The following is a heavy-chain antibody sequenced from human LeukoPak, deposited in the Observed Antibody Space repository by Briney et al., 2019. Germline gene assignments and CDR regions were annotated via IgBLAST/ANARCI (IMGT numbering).Heavy chain of an antibody. J-gene: IGHJ4*02. CDR1: GGSISSYY. D-gene: IGHD4-17*01. CDR3: AGTTSFDY. V-gene: IGHV4-59*01. Sequence: SETLSLTSTVSGGSISSYYWSWIRQPPGKGLEWIGYIYYSGSTNYNPSLKSRVTISVDTSKNQFSLKLSSVTAADTAVYYCAGTTSFDYWGQGTLVTVSS. CDR2: IYYSGST.